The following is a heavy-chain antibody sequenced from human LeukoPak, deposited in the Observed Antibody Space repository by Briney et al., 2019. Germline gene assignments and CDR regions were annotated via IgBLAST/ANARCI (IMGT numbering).Heavy chain of an antibody. Sequence: ASVKVSCKASGYTFTSYDMHWVRQAPGQGLEWMGWINPYSGGTNYAQKFQGRVTMTTDTSISTAYMELSRLRSDDTAVYYCAREPWYCGGDCYSAQYFQHWGQGTLVTVSS. CDR3: AREPWYCGGDCYSAQYFQH. CDR2: INPYSGGT. V-gene: IGHV1-2*02. J-gene: IGHJ1*01. CDR1: GYTFTSYD. D-gene: IGHD2-21*02.